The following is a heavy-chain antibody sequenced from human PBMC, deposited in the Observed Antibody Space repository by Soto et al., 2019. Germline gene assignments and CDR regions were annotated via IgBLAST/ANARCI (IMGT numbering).Heavy chain of an antibody. J-gene: IGHJ3*02. Sequence: QVQLQQWGAGLLKPSETLSLTCAVYGGSFSGYYWSWIRQPPGKGLEWIEEINDSGSTNYNPSLKSRVTISVDTSKNQFSLKLSSVTAADTAVYYCARAWGHAADIWGQGTMVTVSS. D-gene: IGHD7-27*01. V-gene: IGHV4-34*01. CDR2: INDSGST. CDR1: GGSFSGYY. CDR3: ARAWGHAADI.